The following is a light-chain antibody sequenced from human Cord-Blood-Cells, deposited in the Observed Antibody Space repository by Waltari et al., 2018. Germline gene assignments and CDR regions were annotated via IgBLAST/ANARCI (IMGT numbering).Light chain of an antibody. CDR2: RNN. V-gene: IGLV1-47*01. CDR3: AAWDDSLSVNWV. CDR1: SSNIGSNY. Sequence: HSVLTQPPSASGTPGQRVTISCSGSSSNIGSNYVYWYQQLPGTAPKLLIHRNNERPSGVPDRFSGSKSGTSASLAISGLRSEDEADYYWAAWDDSLSVNWVFGGGTKLTVL. J-gene: IGLJ3*02.